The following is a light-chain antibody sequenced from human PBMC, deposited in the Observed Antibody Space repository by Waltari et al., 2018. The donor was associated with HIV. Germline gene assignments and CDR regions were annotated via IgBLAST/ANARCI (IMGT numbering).Light chain of an antibody. CDR2: RVS. CDR3: MQGTHWPPK. J-gene: IGKJ4*02. Sequence: DVVMTQSPLFLPVTLGLPASISCRSTQSLLHSDGDTYLSWFDQRRGQSPRRLIYRVSGRDSGVPDRCSGSGYGTDFTLKNSRVEAEEVGVYYCMQGTHWPPKFGGGTKVDVK. CDR1: QSLLHSDGDTY. V-gene: IGKV2-30*02.